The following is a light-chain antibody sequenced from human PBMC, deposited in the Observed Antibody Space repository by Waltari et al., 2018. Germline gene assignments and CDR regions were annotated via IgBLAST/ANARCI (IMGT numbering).Light chain of an antibody. J-gene: IGLJ2*01. Sequence: SYDLTQSPSVSVSPGQTASITCSGDKLGDKVASWYQQKPGQSPILVRYQNAKRPSGFPERFSGSSSGNIATLTISGTQAMDEAGYYCQAWDSGSVIFGGGTKLTVL. CDR2: QNA. CDR3: QAWDSGSVI. V-gene: IGLV3-1*01. CDR1: KLGDKV.